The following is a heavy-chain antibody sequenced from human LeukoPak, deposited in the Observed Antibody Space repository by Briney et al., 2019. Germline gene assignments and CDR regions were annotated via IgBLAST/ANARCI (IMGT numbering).Heavy chain of an antibody. CDR2: INHNGST. J-gene: IGHJ3*02. D-gene: IGHD6-6*01. Sequence: TASETLSLTCAVYGGSFSGYYWSWIRQPPGKGLEWIGEINHNGSTNYNPSLKSRVTISVDTSKNQFSLKLSSVTAADTAVYYCARDFAALYAFDIWGQGTVVTVSS. V-gene: IGHV4-34*01. CDR3: ARDFAALYAFDI. CDR1: GGSFSGYY.